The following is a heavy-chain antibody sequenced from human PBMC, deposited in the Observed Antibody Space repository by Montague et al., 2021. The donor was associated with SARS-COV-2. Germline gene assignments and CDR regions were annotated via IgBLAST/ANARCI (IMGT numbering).Heavy chain of an antibody. CDR3: ASGGGYYNYGLDV. J-gene: IGHJ6*02. D-gene: IGHD3-3*01. CDR2: SGST. Sequence: SGSTDYSPSLKSRVTISLDTSKNQFSLTVTSVTAADTAVDYCASGGGYYNYGLDVWGPGTTVTVSS. V-gene: IGHV4-59*09.